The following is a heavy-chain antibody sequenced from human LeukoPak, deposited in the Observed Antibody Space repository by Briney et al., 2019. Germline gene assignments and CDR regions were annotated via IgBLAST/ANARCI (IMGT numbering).Heavy chain of an antibody. CDR3: ARPLPEVGATTSPWFDP. J-gene: IGHJ5*02. CDR2: IYLIGGP. D-gene: IGHD1-26*01. Sequence: SEALSVSRTVSGGSLSSSRYCWGWTRHPPREGLEWDGCIYLIGGPYYHPPLKTRATISVNTPKNQFSLKLSSVTAADTAVYYCARPLPEVGATTSPWFDPWGQGTLVTASS. V-gene: IGHV4-39*01. CDR1: GGSLSSSRYC.